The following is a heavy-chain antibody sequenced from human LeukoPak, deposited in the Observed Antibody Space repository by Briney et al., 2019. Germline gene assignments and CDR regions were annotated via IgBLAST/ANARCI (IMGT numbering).Heavy chain of an antibody. Sequence: GGSLRLSCAASGFTFSSYAMSWVRQAPGKGLEWVSAISGSGGSTYYADSVKGRFTISRDNAKNSLYLQMNSLRAEDTAVYYCARVNFPGLDQIQKITMVRGVNGAFDYWGQGTLVTVSS. CDR1: GFTFSSYA. J-gene: IGHJ4*02. V-gene: IGHV3-23*01. D-gene: IGHD3-10*01. CDR2: ISGSGGST. CDR3: ARVNFPGLDQIQKITMVRGVNGAFDY.